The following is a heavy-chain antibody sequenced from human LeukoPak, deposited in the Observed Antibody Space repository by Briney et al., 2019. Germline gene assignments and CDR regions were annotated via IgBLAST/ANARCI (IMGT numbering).Heavy chain of an antibody. Sequence: GGSLRLSCAASGFTFNSYAMTWVRQAPGKGLEWVANIDPDGSEKDYVESVKGRLTISRDNAKKILYLQMNSLRADDTAVYYCAIPSSYDGSRYYHAYWGQGTLVSVSS. D-gene: IGHD3-22*01. J-gene: IGHJ4*02. V-gene: IGHV3-7*01. CDR2: IDPDGSEK. CDR1: GFTFNSYA. CDR3: AIPSSYDGSRYYHAY.